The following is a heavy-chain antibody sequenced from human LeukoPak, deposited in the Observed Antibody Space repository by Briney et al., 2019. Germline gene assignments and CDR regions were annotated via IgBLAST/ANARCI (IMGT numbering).Heavy chain of an antibody. CDR1: GFTFSSSW. CDR3: AKDSYSKGDY. D-gene: IGHD4-11*01. J-gene: IGHJ4*02. Sequence: PGGSLRLSCVASGFTFSSSWMAWVRQAPGKGLQWVANINHDGSVKNYVGSVKGRFAISRDNAQNSFYLQMNSLETDDTAVYYCAKDSYSKGDYWGQGTWSPSPQ. CDR2: INHDGSVK. V-gene: IGHV3-7*01.